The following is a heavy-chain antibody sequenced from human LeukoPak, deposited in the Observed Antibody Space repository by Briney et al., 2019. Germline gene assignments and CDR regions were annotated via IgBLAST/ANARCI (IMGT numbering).Heavy chain of an antibody. CDR1: GFTFSSYW. CDR3: ARDAIAAAGGTSFDP. CDR2: IKQDGSEK. J-gene: IGHJ5*02. V-gene: IGHV3-7*03. Sequence: GGSLRLSCAASGFTFSSYWMSWVRQAPGKGLEWVANIKQDGSEKYYVDSVKGRFTISRDNAKNSLYLQMNSLRAEDTAVYYCARDAIAAAGGTSFDPWGQGTLVTVSS. D-gene: IGHD6-13*01.